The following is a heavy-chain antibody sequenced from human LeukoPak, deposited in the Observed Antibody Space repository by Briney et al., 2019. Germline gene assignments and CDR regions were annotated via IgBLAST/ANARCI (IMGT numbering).Heavy chain of an antibody. Sequence: PSETLSLTCGVSGCSVSSTNWRTWIRQPPGKGLEWIGEIYHSGSTNYNPSLKSRVTISVDKSKNQFSLKLSSVTAADPAVYYYARGSCCNGDYGPSGAVEDYWGQGTLVTVSS. V-gene: IGHV4-4*02. CDR1: GCSVSSTNW. CDR3: ARGSCCNGDYGPSGAVEDY. D-gene: IGHD4-17*01. CDR2: IYHSGST. J-gene: IGHJ4*02.